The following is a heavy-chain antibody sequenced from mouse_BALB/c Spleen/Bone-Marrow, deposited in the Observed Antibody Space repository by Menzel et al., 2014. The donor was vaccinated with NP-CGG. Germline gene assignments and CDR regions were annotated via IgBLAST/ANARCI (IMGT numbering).Heavy chain of an antibody. V-gene: IGHV1S34*01. CDR2: ISCXNGAT. CDR3: ASPIYYDSWFAY. Sequence: LVKTGASVKISCKASGYSFTGYYIHWVKQSHGKSLEWIGYISCXNGATSYNQKFKGKATFTVDTSSSTAYVQFNSLTSEDSAVYYCASPIYYDSWFAYWGQGTLVTVSA. D-gene: IGHD2-4*01. J-gene: IGHJ3*01. CDR1: GYSFTGYY.